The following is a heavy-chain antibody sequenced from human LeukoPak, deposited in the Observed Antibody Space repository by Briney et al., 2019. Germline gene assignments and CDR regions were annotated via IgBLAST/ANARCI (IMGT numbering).Heavy chain of an antibody. CDR3: AKALPVGHFNGYDFDY. Sequence: PGGSLRLSCAASGFTFSSYAMSWVRQAPGKGLEWVSAISGSGGSTYYADSVKGRFTISRDNSKNTLYLQMNNLRAEDTAVYYCAKALPVGHFNGYDFDYWGQGTLVTVSS. D-gene: IGHD5-12*01. CDR1: GFTFSSYA. CDR2: ISGSGGST. J-gene: IGHJ4*02. V-gene: IGHV3-23*01.